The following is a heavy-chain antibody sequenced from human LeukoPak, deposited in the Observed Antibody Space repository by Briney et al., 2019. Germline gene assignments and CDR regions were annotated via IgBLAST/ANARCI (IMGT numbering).Heavy chain of an antibody. CDR3: ALGSANYDSSDFDC. CDR1: RFTSTPIC. D-gene: IGHD3-22*01. CDR2: LRSKAAGVTT. J-gene: IGHJ4*02. Sequence: TLTPSFVATRFTSTPICSTRFRPAPFKSLEWLSHLRSKAAGVTTEYAAPVKGRFTISRDDSKHTLYLQMNSLITVDTAVYYCALGSANYDSSDFDCWGQGTLVTVSS. V-gene: IGHV3-15*07.